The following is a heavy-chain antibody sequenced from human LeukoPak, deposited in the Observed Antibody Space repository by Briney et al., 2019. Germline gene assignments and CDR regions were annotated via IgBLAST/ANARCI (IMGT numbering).Heavy chain of an antibody. V-gene: IGHV3-23*01. CDR2: ISGSGGST. CDR3: AKGSGFSLDY. D-gene: IGHD6-19*01. J-gene: IGHJ4*02. CDR1: GFTFSSYA. Sequence: PGGSLRLSCAASGFTFSSYAMSWVRQAPGKGLEWVSAISGSGGSTYYADSVKGRFTFSRDNSKNTLYLQMSSLRADDTAVYYCAKGSGFSLDYWGQGTLVTVSS.